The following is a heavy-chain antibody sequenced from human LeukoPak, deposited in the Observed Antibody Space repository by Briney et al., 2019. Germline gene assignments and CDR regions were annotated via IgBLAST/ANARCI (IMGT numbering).Heavy chain of an antibody. CDR2: ISSSGSTI. Sequence: PGGSLRLSCAASGFTFSSYEMNWVRQAPGKGLEWVSYISSSGSTIYYADSVKGRFTISRDNAKNSLYLQMNDLRAEDTAIYYCARTAISRFFDYLPLGDNYFDPWGQGTLVTVSS. V-gene: IGHV3-48*03. D-gene: IGHD3-9*01. CDR1: GFTFSSYE. CDR3: ARTAISRFFDYLPLGDNYFDP. J-gene: IGHJ5*02.